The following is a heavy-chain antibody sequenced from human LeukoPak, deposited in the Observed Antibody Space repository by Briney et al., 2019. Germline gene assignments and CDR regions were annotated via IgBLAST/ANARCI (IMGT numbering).Heavy chain of an antibody. V-gene: IGHV4-34*01. CDR1: GGSFSGYY. J-gene: IGHJ4*02. D-gene: IGHD6-19*01. CDR3: ARAGYSSGWFNYFDY. CDR2: INLSGSA. Sequence: SETLSLTCAVYGGSFSGYYWSWSRHTPGKGLEWIGEINLSGSANYNPSLKSRVSISVDTSKNQFSLKLSSVTAADTAVYYCARAGYSSGWFNYFDYWGQGTLVTVSS.